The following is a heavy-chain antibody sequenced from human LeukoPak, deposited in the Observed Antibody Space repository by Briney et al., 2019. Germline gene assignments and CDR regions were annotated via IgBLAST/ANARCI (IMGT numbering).Heavy chain of an antibody. CDR2: IYHSGST. J-gene: IGHJ4*02. D-gene: IGHD3-9*01. Sequence: SETLSLTCTVSGYSISSGYYWGWIRQPPGKGLEWIGSIYHSGSTYYNPSLKSRVTISVDTSKNQFSLKLSSVTAADTAVYYCARAPRSLAYGILTGYPPHYFDYWGQGTLVTVSS. CDR3: ARAPRSLAYGILTGYPPHYFDY. CDR1: GYSISSGYY. V-gene: IGHV4-38-2*02.